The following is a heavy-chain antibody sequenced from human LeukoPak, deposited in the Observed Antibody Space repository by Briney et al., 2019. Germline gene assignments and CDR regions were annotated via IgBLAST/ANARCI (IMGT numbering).Heavy chain of an antibody. CDR1: GYTFTGYY. Sequence: ASVKVSCKASGYTFTGYYMHWVRQAPGQGLEWMGWINPNSGGTNYAQKLQGRVTMTTDTSTSTAYMELRSLRSDDTAVYYCARGSSVGSGWYRRDYYFDYWGQGTLVTVSS. V-gene: IGHV1-2*02. D-gene: IGHD6-19*01. J-gene: IGHJ4*02. CDR3: ARGSSVGSGWYRRDYYFDY. CDR2: INPNSGGT.